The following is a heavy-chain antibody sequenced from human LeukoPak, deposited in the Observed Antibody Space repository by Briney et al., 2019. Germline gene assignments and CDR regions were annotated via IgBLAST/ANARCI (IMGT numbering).Heavy chain of an antibody. Sequence: PGGSLRLSCAASGFTVNSNYMSWVRQAPGKGLEWVSVIYSGGSTYYADSVKGRFTISRDNSKNTLYLQMNSLRAEDTAVYYCARQRGYSYGYNFDYWGQGTLVTVSS. CDR3: ARQRGYSYGYNFDY. V-gene: IGHV3-66*04. D-gene: IGHD5-18*01. J-gene: IGHJ4*02. CDR2: IYSGGST. CDR1: GFTVNSNY.